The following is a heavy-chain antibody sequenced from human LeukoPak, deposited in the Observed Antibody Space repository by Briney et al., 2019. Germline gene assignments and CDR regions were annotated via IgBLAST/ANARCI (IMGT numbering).Heavy chain of an antibody. J-gene: IGHJ2*01. CDR2: IYYSGST. CDR1: GGSISSYY. D-gene: IGHD6-19*01. V-gene: IGHV4-59*01. CDR3: ARDRDSSGTDWYFDL. Sequence: SETLSLTCTVSGGSISSYYWSWIRQPPGKGLEWIGYIYYSGSTDYNPSLKGRVTISVDTSKNQFSLKLSSVTAADTAVYYCARDRDSSGTDWYFDLWGRGTLVTVSS.